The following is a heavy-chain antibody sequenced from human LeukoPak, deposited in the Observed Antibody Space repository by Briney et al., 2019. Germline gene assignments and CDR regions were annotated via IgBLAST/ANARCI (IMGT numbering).Heavy chain of an antibody. CDR1: GGSISSGGYY. CDR2: IYYSGST. V-gene: IGHV4-39*01. J-gene: IGHJ5*02. CDR3: ARHYSSGWPWFDP. Sequence: SETLSLTCPVSGGSISSGGYYWGWIRQPPGKGLEWIGSIYYSGSTYYNPSLKSRVTISVDTSKNQFSLKLTSVTAADAAVYYSARHYSSGWPWFDPWGQGTVVTVSS. D-gene: IGHD6-19*01.